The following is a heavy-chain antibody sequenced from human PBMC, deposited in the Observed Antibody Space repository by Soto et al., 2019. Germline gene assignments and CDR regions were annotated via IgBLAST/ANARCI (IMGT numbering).Heavy chain of an antibody. J-gene: IGHJ4*02. CDR1: GFTFSTYA. Sequence: QVQLVQSGGGVVQPGRSLRLSCAGSGFTFSTYAMHWVRQAPGKGLEWVALISYDGASKFYEDSVKGRFTISRDNSKNTLYLQVDRLRTEDTAVYYCARDMLQFDYWGQGTLVTVSS. CDR3: ARDMLQFDY. CDR2: ISYDGASK. V-gene: IGHV3-30-3*01. D-gene: IGHD3-10*02.